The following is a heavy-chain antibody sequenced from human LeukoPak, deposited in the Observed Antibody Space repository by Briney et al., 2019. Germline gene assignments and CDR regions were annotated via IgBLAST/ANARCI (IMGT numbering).Heavy chain of an antibody. CDR3: ARRVAAARYPGHDAFDI. CDR1: GGTISSSSYY. Sequence: PSETLSLTCSVSGGTISSSSYYWGWIRQPPGKGLEWIGSSYYSGSTYYNPSLKSRVIISVDTSKNQFSLKLSSVTAADTAVYYCARRVAAARYPGHDAFDIWGQGTMVTASS. J-gene: IGHJ3*02. D-gene: IGHD6-13*01. CDR2: SYYSGST. V-gene: IGHV4-39*01.